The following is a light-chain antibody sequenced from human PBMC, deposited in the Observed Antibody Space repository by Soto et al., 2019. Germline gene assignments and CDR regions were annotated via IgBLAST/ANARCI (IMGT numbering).Light chain of an antibody. Sequence: DIPMTQSPSSLSASVGDRVTITCRASQTISTYLNWYQQIPGKAPKLLIYGASNLQNGVPSRFSGSGSGTDFTLTISSLQPEDFATYYCQKSSSIPYTFGRGTKLEIK. J-gene: IGKJ2*01. CDR3: QKSSSIPYT. V-gene: IGKV1-39*01. CDR2: GAS. CDR1: QTISTY.